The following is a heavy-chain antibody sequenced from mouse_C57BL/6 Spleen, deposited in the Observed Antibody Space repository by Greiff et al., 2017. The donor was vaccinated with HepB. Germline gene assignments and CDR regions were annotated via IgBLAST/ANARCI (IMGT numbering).Heavy chain of an antibody. CDR1: GYTFTSYG. D-gene: IGHD2-4*01. CDR3: ARFDYGLYFDY. V-gene: IGHV1-81*01. J-gene: IGHJ2*01. CDR2: IYPRSGNT. Sequence: LVESGAELARPGASVKLSCKASGYTFTSYGISWVKQRTGQGLEWIGEIYPRSGNTYYNEKFKGKATLTADKSSSTAYMELRSLTSEDSAVYFCARFDYGLYFDYWCQGTTLTVSS.